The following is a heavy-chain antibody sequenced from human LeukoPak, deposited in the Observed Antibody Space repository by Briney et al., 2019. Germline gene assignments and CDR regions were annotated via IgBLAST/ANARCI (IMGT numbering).Heavy chain of an antibody. CDR2: ISYDGSNE. CDR3: ARLREIPVFGVVTKSTSYFDC. D-gene: IGHD3-3*01. CDR1: GFTFSSYV. Sequence: PGGSLRLSCAASGFTFSSYVMHWVRQAPGKGLEWVAIISYDGSNEYYADSVKGRFTISRDNSKNTLYLQMNSLRAADTAVYYCARLREIPVFGVVTKSTSYFDCWGQGTLVTVSS. V-gene: IGHV3-30*04. J-gene: IGHJ4*02.